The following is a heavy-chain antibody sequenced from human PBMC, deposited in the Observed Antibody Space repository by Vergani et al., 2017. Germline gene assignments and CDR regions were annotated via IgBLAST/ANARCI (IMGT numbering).Heavy chain of an antibody. CDR2: ISVYNGNT. CDR3: AGGLDSEDSSSWSDY. Sequence: QVQLVQSGAEVKKPGASVKVSCRVSGYTFTSYGISWVRQAPGQGLEWMGWISVYNGNTYYAQKLQGRVTMTTDTSTSTAYMVLRCLRYDDTAVYYCAGGLDSEDSSSWSDYWSQGSLLTVSS. V-gene: IGHV1-18*01. J-gene: IGHJ4*02. D-gene: IGHD6-13*01. CDR1: GYTFTSYG.